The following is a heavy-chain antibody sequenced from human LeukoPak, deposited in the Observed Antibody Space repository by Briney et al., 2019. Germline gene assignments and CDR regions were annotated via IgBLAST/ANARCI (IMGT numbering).Heavy chain of an antibody. V-gene: IGHV3-23*01. CDR1: GFTFSSYA. Sequence: GGSLRLSCAASGFTFSSYAMSWVRQAPGKGLEWVSAIFNNGGTTYYADSVKGRFTISRDNSKNTLYLQMNNLRAEDTAVYYCAKEEGFDYWGQGTLVTVSS. CDR2: IFNNGGTT. J-gene: IGHJ4*02. CDR3: AKEEGFDY.